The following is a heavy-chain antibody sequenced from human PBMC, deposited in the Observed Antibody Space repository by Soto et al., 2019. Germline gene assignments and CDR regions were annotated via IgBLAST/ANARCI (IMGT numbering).Heavy chain of an antibody. V-gene: IGHV3-30-3*01. D-gene: IGHD2-2*02. CDR1: GFTFSSYA. J-gene: IGHJ4*02. Sequence: QVQLVESGGGVVQPGRSLRLSCAASGFTFSSYAMHWVRQAPGKGLEWVAVISYDGSNKYYADSVKGRFTISRDNSKNRLYLQMNSLRAEDTAVYYCAREGLVPAATPWFDYWGQGTLVTVSS. CDR3: AREGLVPAATPWFDY. CDR2: ISYDGSNK.